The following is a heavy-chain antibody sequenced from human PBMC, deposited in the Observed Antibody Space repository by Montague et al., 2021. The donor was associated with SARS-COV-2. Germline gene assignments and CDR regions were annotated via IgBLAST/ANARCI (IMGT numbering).Heavy chain of an antibody. CDR2: IYTSGST. J-gene: IGHJ4*02. D-gene: IGHD3-3*01. Sequence: TLSLTCTGSGGSISRGSYYWSWIRQPAGKGLEWIGRIYTSGSTNYNPSLKSRVTISVDTSKNQFSLKLSSVTAADTAVYYCARADFWSGYLYFDYWGQGTLVTVSS. CDR3: ARADFWSGYLYFDY. CDR1: GGSISRGSYY. V-gene: IGHV4-61*02.